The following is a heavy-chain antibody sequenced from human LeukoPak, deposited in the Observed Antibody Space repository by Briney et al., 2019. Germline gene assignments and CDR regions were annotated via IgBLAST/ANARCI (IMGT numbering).Heavy chain of an antibody. CDR3: ARDHGRWLQLRFPYYFDY. D-gene: IGHD5-24*01. J-gene: IGHJ4*02. CDR1: GGSFSGYC. Sequence: SETLSLTCAVYGGSFSGYCWSWIRQPPGKGLEWIGEINHSGSTNYNPSLKSRVTISVDTSKNQFSLKLSSVTAADTAVYYCARDHGRWLQLRFPYYFDYWGQGTLVTVSS. V-gene: IGHV4-34*01. CDR2: INHSGST.